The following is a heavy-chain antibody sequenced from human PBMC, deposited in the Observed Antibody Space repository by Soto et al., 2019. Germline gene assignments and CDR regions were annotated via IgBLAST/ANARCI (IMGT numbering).Heavy chain of an antibody. D-gene: IGHD6-6*01. CDR1: GYTFTYYT. CDR2: ISSGNGNT. J-gene: IGHJ4*02. V-gene: IGHV1-3*01. CDR3: ARQRQLVYFDY. Sequence: QVQLVQSGAEVKEPGASVKVSCKASGYTFTYYTIHWVRQAPGQGLEWMGSISSGNGNTKFSQKFQDRVTFTRDTSAGTAYTELGSLRSEDTAVYYCARQRQLVYFDYWGQGTLVTVSS.